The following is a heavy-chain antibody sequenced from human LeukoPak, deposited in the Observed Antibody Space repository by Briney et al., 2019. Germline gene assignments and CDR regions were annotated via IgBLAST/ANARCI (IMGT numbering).Heavy chain of an antibody. J-gene: IGHJ4*02. CDR3: AKEYYYGSGSYLDY. CDR1: GFTFSSYG. D-gene: IGHD3-10*01. CDR2: ISYDGSNK. V-gene: IGHV3-30*18. Sequence: GGSLRLSCAASGFTFSSYGMHWVRQAPGKGLEWVAVISYDGSNKYYADSVKGRFTISRDNSKNTLYLQMNSLRAEDTAVYYCAKEYYYGSGSYLDYWGQGTPVTVSS.